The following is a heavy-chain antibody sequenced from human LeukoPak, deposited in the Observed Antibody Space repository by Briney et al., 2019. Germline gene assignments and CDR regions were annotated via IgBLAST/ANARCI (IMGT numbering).Heavy chain of an antibody. CDR3: ARVQTGLFDY. J-gene: IGHJ4*02. CDR1: GGSFSGYY. V-gene: IGHV4-34*01. Sequence: SETLSLTCAVYGGSFSGYYWSWIRQPPGKGLEWIGEINHSGSTNYNPSLKSRVTISVDTSKNQFSLKLSSVTAADTAVYYCARVQTGLFDYWGQGTLVTVSS. CDR2: INHSGST. D-gene: IGHD3-10*01.